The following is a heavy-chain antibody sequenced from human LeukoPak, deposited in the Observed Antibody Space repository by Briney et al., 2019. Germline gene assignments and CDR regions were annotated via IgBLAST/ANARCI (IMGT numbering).Heavy chain of an antibody. Sequence: GGSLRLSCAASGFTFSNYWMNWVRQAPGKGLEWVANIKQDGGERYYVDSVEGRFTTSRDNAKNTLYLQMNSLRAEDTAVYYCAKDLAVTLNWLDPWGQGTLVTVSS. V-gene: IGHV3-7*01. CDR1: GFTFSNYW. J-gene: IGHJ5*02. D-gene: IGHD4-17*01. CDR3: AKDLAVTLNWLDP. CDR2: IKQDGGER.